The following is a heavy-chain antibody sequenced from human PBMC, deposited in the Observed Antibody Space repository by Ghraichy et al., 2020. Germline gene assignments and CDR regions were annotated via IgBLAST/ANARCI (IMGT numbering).Heavy chain of an antibody. D-gene: IGHD6-13*01. V-gene: IGHV3-9*01. Sequence: GGSLRLSCAASGFTFDDYDMHWVRQAPGKGLEWVSVISWNSGSIGYADSVKGRFTISRDNAKNSLYLQMNSLTAEDSALYYSGKYSSSWYSSGYFYRWGRGSLVTVSS. CDR3: GKYSSSWYSSGYFYR. CDR2: ISWNSGSI. J-gene: IGHJ2*01. CDR1: GFTFDDYD.